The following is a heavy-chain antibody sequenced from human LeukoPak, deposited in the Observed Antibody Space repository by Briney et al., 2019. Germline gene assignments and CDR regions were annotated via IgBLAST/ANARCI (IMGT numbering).Heavy chain of an antibody. D-gene: IGHD3-22*01. V-gene: IGHV1-8*01. CDR1: GYTFTSYD. CDR3: ARGSAYYYDSSGYYYYYGMDV. J-gene: IGHJ6*02. Sequence: GASVKVSCKASGYTFTSYDINWVRQATGQGLEWMGWMNPNSGNTGYAQKFQGRVTMTRNTSISTAYMELSSLRSEDTAVYYCARGSAYYYDSSGYYYYYGMDVWGQGTTVTVSS. CDR2: MNPNSGNT.